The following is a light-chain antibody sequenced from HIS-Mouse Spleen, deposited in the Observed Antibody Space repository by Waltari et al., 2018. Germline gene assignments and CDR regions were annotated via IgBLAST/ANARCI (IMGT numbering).Light chain of an antibody. V-gene: IGLV1-47*01. CDR2: RTN. CDR3: AAWDDSLSGV. CDR1: SSNLGRNY. Sequence: QSVLTQPPSASGTPGPRGTISCSGSSSNLGRNYVYWYQQLPGTAPKLLIYRTNQRPSGVPDRFSGSKSGTSASLAISGLRSEDEADYYCAAWDDSLSGVFGGGTKLTVL. J-gene: IGLJ2*01.